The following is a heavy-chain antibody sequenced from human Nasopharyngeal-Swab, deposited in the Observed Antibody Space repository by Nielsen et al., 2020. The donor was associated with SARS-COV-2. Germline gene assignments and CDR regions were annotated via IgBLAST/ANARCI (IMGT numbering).Heavy chain of an antibody. V-gene: IGHV3-64D*06. CDR3: VKAVKWAGTGFEDY. CDR1: GFTFSSYA. CDR2: ISSNGGST. Sequence: GESLKISCSASGFTFSSYAMHWVRQAPGKGLEYVSAISSNGGSTYYADSVKGRFTISRDNSKNTLYLQMSSLRAEDTAVYYCVKAVKWAGTGFEDYWGQGTLVTVSS. J-gene: IGHJ4*02. D-gene: IGHD1-1*01.